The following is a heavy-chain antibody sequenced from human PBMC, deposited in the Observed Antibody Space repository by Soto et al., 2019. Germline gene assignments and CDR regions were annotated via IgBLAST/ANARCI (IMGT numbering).Heavy chain of an antibody. J-gene: IGHJ4*02. CDR1: GGSISSSSYY. D-gene: IGHD1-26*01. CDR3: ASTWEEGSWPYFDY. V-gene: IGHV4-39*01. CDR2: IYYSGST. Sequence: PSETLSLTCTVSGGSISSSSYYWGWIRQPPGKGLEWIGSIYYSGSTYYNPSLKSRVTISVDTSKNQFSLKLSSVTAADTAVYYCASTWEEGSWPYFDYWGQGTLVTVSS.